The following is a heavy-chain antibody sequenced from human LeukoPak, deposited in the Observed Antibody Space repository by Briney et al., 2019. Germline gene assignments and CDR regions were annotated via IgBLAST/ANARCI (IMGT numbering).Heavy chain of an antibody. CDR3: ARRGSYSGGFDY. D-gene: IGHD1-26*01. J-gene: IGHJ4*02. V-gene: IGHV4-39*01. CDR1: GGSISSSSYY. CDR2: IYYSGST. Sequence: SETLSLTCTVSGGSISSSSYYWGWIRQPPGKGLEWIGSIYYSGSTYYNPSLKSRVTISVDTSKNQFSLKLSSVTAADTAVYYCARRGSYSGGFDYWGQGTLVTVSS.